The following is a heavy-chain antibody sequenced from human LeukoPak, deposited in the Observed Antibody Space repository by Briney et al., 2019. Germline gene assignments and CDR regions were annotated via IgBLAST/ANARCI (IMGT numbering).Heavy chain of an antibody. Sequence: GGSLRLSCAASGFTFDDYAMHWVRQAPGKGLEWVSLISGDGGSTYYADSVKGRFTISRDNAKNSLYLQMNSLRAEDTAVYYCARGATYYDILTGYYFDYWGQGTLVTVSS. V-gene: IGHV3-43*02. CDR2: ISGDGGST. CDR1: GFTFDDYA. J-gene: IGHJ4*02. D-gene: IGHD3-9*01. CDR3: ARGATYYDILTGYYFDY.